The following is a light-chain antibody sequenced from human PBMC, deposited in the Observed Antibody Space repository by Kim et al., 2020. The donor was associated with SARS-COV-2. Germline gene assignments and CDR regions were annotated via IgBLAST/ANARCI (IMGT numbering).Light chain of an antibody. CDR1: SSDVGCYNY. CDR2: DVS. Sequence: QSALTQPASVSGSPGQSINISCTGTSSDVGCYNYVSWYQQHPGKAPKLMIYDVSNRPSGVSNRFSGSKSGNTASLTISGLQAEDEADYYCSSYTSSSTLYVFGTGTKVTVL. V-gene: IGLV2-14*03. CDR3: SSYTSSSTLYV. J-gene: IGLJ1*01.